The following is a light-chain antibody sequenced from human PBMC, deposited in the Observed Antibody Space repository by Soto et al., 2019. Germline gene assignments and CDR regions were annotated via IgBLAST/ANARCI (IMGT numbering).Light chain of an antibody. CDR1: SSDVGGYNY. CDR3: NSFTTSSTTYV. J-gene: IGLJ1*01. Sequence: QPASVSGSPGQSITISCTGTSSDVGGYNYVSWYQQHPGNAPKLMIYDVSNRPSGVSNRFSGSKSGNTASLTISGLQAEDEADYYCNSFTTSSTTYVFGTGTKLTVL. CDR2: DVS. V-gene: IGLV2-14*01.